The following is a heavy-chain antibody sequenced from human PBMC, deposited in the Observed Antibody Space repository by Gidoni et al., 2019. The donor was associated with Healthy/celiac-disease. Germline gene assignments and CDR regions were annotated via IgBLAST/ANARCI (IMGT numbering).Heavy chain of an antibody. V-gene: IGHV3-21*01. J-gene: IGHJ4*02. CDR2: ISSSSSYI. CDR1: GFTFSSYS. D-gene: IGHD5-18*01. CDR3: ASHSPFRGPY. Sequence: EVQLVESGGGLVKPGGSLRLSCADSGFTFSSYSMNWVRQAPGKGLEWVSSISSSSSYIYYADSVKGRFTISRDNAKNSLYLQMNSLRAADTAVYYCASHSPFRGPYWGQGTLVTVSS.